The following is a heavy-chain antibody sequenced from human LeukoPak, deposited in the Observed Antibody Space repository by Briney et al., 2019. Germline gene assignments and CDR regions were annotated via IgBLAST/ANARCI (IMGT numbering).Heavy chain of an antibody. V-gene: IGHV3-30*18. D-gene: IGHD3-3*01. CDR1: GFTFSIYG. CDR3: AKDGEDGDFDY. Sequence: GGSLRLSCAASGFTFSIYGMHWVRQAPGKGLEWVAVISYDGSNKYYADSVKGRFTISRDNSKNTLYLQMNSLRTEDTAVYYCAKDGEDGDFDYWGQGTLVTVSS. J-gene: IGHJ4*02. CDR2: ISYDGSNK.